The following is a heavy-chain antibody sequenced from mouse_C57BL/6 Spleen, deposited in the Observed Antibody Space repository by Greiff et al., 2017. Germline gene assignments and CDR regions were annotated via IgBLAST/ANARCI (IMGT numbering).Heavy chain of an antibody. CDR1: GYTFTSYG. V-gene: IGHV1-81*01. CDR2: IYPRSGNT. CDR3: ARSGLLPSYAMDY. Sequence: VQLQQSGAELARPGDSVKLSCKASGYTFTSYGISWVKQRTGQGLEWIGEIYPRSGNTYYNEKFKGKATLTADKSSSTAYMELRSLTSEDSAVYFCARSGLLPSYAMDYWGQGTSVTVSS. J-gene: IGHJ4*01. D-gene: IGHD2-3*01.